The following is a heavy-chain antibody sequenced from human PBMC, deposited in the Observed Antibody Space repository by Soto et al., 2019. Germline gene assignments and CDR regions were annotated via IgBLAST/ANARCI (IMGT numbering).Heavy chain of an antibody. J-gene: IGHJ4*02. CDR2: IKSKRDGGAR. D-gene: IGHD1-1*01. V-gene: IGHV3-15*01. Sequence: EVQVVESGGDLVKPGGSLRLSCVTSGFMFSSAWMNWVRQAPGKGLEWVGRIKSKRDGGARDYAEPVKGRFSISRDDSKNTVFWQMNSLRAEDTAVYYCVEGWNDFWGQGTLVTVSS. CDR3: VEGWNDF. CDR1: GFMFSSAW.